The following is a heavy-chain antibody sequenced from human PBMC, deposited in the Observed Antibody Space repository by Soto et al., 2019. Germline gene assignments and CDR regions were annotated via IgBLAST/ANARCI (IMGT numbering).Heavy chain of an antibody. CDR3: AHRGYMYGNWDHGYFDY. CDR1: GFSLTTSGVG. D-gene: IGHD7-27*01. Sequence: QITLKESGPTRVKPTQTLALTCTFSGFSLTTSGVGVGWIRKTPGKALEWLAVIYWDDDKRYNPSLKNRPTITKDTSKNQVVLIMADMDPVDTGTYFCAHRGYMYGNWDHGYFDYWGQGTLVTVSS. CDR2: IYWDDDK. J-gene: IGHJ4*02. V-gene: IGHV2-5*02.